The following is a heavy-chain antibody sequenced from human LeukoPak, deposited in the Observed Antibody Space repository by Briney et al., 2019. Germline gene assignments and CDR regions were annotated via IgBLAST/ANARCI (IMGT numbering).Heavy chain of an antibody. CDR1: GFTVSSNY. CDR2: IYSGGST. V-gene: IGHV3-53*01. J-gene: IGHJ4*02. CDR3: ARETSYGLNSHFDY. Sequence: GGSLRLSCAASGFTVSSNYMSWVRQAPGKGLEWVSVIYSGGSTYYADSVKGRFTISRDNSKNTLYLQMNSLRAEDTAVYYCARETSYGLNSHFDYWGQGTLVTVSS. D-gene: IGHD5-18*01.